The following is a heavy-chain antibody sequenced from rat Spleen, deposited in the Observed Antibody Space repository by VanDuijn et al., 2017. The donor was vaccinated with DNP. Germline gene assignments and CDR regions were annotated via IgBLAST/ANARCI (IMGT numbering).Heavy chain of an antibody. CDR2: MWSDGET. CDR1: GFSLTSYH. V-gene: IGHV2-32*01. Sequence: QVQLKESGPGLVQPSQTLSLTCTVSGFSLTSYHVHWVRQPPGKGLEWMGVMWSDGETSYNSVFKSRLSLSRDISKNQVFLKVSSLQTEDTATYFCARAGHAMDAWGQGTSVTVSS. D-gene: IGHD4-6*01. J-gene: IGHJ4*01. CDR3: ARAGHAMDA.